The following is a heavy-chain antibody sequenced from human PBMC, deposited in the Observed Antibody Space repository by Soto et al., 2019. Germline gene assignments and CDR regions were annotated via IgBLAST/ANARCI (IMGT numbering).Heavy chain of an antibody. CDR2: IYHTEST. CDR1: GDSISSSFW. CDR3: ARYDFGTFDY. V-gene: IGHV4-4*02. J-gene: IGHJ4*02. D-gene: IGHD4-17*01. Sequence: SETLSLTCAVSGDSISSSFWLSWFRQPPWKGLEWIGEIYHTESTVYNPSLKSRVTISVDKSKNQFSLNLDSVTAADTAVYYCARYDFGTFDYWGRGILVTVSS.